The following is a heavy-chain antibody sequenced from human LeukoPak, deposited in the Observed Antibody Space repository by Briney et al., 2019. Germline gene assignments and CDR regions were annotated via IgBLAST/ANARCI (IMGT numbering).Heavy chain of an antibody. J-gene: IGHJ4*02. CDR1: GFTFSSYG. CDR3: AKDRGDGYNFGYFDY. V-gene: IGHV3-30*18. Sequence: PGGSLRLSCAASGFTFSSYGMHWVRQAPGKGLEWVAVISYDGSNKYYGDTVKGRFTISRDNSKNTLYLQMSSLRAEDTAVYYCAKDRGDGYNFGYFDYWGQGTLVTVSS. CDR2: ISYDGSNK. D-gene: IGHD5-24*01.